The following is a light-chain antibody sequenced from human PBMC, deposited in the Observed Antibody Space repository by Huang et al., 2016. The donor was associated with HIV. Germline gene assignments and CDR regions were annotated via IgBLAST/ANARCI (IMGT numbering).Light chain of an antibody. CDR1: ESVSSK. V-gene: IGKV3-15*01. CDR3: QQYYNWPLYT. J-gene: IGKJ2*01. CDR2: DAS. Sequence: EIVMTQSPATLSVSPGERATLYCRASESVSSKLAWYQQKPGQGPRLLIYDASTRATAIPVRFSGSGSGTEFTLTISSLQSEDSAVYYCQQYYNWPLYTFGQGTKLEIK.